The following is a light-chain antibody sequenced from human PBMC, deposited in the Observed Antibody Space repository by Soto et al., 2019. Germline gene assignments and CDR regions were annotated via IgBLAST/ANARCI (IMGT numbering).Light chain of an antibody. J-gene: IGKJ1*01. CDR3: QQYSKYPWT. CDR2: KAS. V-gene: IGKV1-5*03. CDR1: QSIDKW. Sequence: DIQMTQSPSTLSGSVGDRVTITCRASQSIDKWLAWYQQRPGKAPKLLMYKASILQSEISSRFSGSGSGVEFTLTISCLQPDDVATYYCQQYSKYPWTFGQGTKVEI.